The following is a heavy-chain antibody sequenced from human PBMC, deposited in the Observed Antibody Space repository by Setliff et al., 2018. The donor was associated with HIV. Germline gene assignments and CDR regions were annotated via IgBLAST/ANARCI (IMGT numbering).Heavy chain of an antibody. V-gene: IGHV4-59*01. CDR3: AREGPRGYDSSGYYPYWYFDL. D-gene: IGHD3-22*01. Sequence: SETLSLTCTVSGGSISSYYWSWIRQPPGKGLEWIGYIYYSGSTNYNPSLKSRVTISVDTSKNQFSLKLSSVTAADTAVDYCAREGPRGYDSSGYYPYWYFDLWGRGTLVTVSS. CDR2: IYYSGST. J-gene: IGHJ2*01. CDR1: GGSISSYY.